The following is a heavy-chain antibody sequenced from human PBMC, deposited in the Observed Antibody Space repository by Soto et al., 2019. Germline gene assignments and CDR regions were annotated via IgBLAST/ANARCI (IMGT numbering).Heavy chain of an antibody. J-gene: IGHJ4*02. CDR1: GYTLTELS. CDR2: FDPEDGET. V-gene: IGHV1-24*01. D-gene: IGHD3-3*01. Sequence: GASVKVSCKVSGYTLTELSMHWVRQAPGKGLEWMGGFDPEDGETMYAQKFQGRVTMTEDTSADTAYMELSSLRSEDTAVYYCTTGQRPIRFLEWLSRYYFDFWGQGTLVTVSS. CDR3: TTGQRPIRFLEWLSRYYFDF.